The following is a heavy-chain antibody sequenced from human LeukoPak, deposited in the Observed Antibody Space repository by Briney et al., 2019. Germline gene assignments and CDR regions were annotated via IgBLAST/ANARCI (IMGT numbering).Heavy chain of an antibody. CDR3: ARELTIFGVVIQRYDTFDI. CDR1: GFTFSSYA. J-gene: IGHJ3*02. Sequence: PGRSLRLSCAASGFTFSSYAMSWVRQAPGKGLEWVSGISGSGDNTYYADSVKGRFTISRDNSKNTLFLQMDSLRAEDTALYYCARELTIFGVVIQRYDTFDIWGQGTMVTVSS. V-gene: IGHV3-23*01. CDR2: ISGSGDNT. D-gene: IGHD3-3*01.